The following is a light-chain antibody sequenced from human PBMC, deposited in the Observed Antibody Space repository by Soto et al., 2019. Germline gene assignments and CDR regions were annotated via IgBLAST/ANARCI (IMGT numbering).Light chain of an antibody. CDR1: QILLHSNGYNY. Sequence: DVVMTQSPLSLPVTPGEPASISCRSSQILLHSNGYNYLAWFLQKAGQSPQLLIYLASSRASGVPDRFSGSGSGTDFTLEISSVEAEDVGIYYCMQLLHPPLTFGGGTKVEIK. V-gene: IGKV2-28*01. CDR2: LAS. J-gene: IGKJ4*01. CDR3: MQLLHPPLT.